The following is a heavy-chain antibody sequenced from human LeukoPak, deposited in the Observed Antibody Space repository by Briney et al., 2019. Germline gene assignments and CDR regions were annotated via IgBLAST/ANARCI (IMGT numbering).Heavy chain of an antibody. CDR1: GGSISSSSYY. J-gene: IGHJ4*02. CDR3: ARDRAGGYSYGTFDY. Sequence: PSEILSLTCTVPGGSISSSSYYWGWIRQPPGKGLEWIGSIYYSGSTYYNPSLKSRVTISVDTSKNQFSLKLSSVTAADTAVYYCARDRAGGYSYGTFDYWGQGTLVTVSS. CDR2: IYYSGST. D-gene: IGHD5-18*01. V-gene: IGHV4-39*07.